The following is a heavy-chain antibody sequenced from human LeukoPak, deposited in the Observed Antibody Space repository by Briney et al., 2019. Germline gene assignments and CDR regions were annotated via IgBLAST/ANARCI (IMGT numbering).Heavy chain of an antibody. CDR1: GGSISSYY. J-gene: IGHJ6*03. V-gene: IGHV4-59*01. CDR2: IYYSGST. Sequence: SETLSLTCTVSGGSISSYYWSWIRQPPGKGLEWIGYIYYSGSTNYNPSLKSRVTISVDTSKNQFSLKLSSVTAADTAGYYCARVPGGYYYYMDVWGKGTTVTVSS. CDR3: ARVPGGYYYYMDV. D-gene: IGHD3-16*01.